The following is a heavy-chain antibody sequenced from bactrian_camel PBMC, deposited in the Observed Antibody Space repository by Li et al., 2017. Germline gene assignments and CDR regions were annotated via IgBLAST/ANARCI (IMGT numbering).Heavy chain of an antibody. D-gene: IGHD6*01. CDR2: IDSDGRT. CDR1: GYTYSSYC. CDR3: ATGWGCTEQAGINY. Sequence: HVQLVESGGGSVQAGGSLRLSCVASGYTYSSYCMGWFRQTAGKEREGVAAIDSDGRTSYADSVKGRFTISKDNAKNTLYLQMNSLKPEDSAMYYCATGWGCTEQAGINYWGQGTQVTVS. J-gene: IGHJ4*01. V-gene: IGHV3S26*01.